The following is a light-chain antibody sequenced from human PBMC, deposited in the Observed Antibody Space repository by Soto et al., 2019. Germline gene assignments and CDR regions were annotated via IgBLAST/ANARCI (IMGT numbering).Light chain of an antibody. CDR3: QQYNNYWT. V-gene: IGKV1-5*03. CDR1: HSVNSW. J-gene: IGKJ1*01. Sequence: DIQLTQSPSTLSASVGDRVTITCRASHSVNSWLAWFQPKPGKAPNLLIYKASTLESGVPSRFSGSGSGTEFTLTIRSLKPDDFGTYYCQQYNNYWTFGQGTKVDIK. CDR2: KAS.